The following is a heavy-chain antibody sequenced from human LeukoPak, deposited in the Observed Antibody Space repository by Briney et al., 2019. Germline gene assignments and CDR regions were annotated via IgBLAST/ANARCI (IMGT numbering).Heavy chain of an antibody. Sequence: PSETLSLTCTVSGGSISSYYWSWIRRPPGKGLEWIGYIYYSGSTNYNPSLKSRVTISVDTSKSQFSLKLSSVTAADTAVYYCARLRRPIAVAGTEYFDYWGQGTLVTVSS. CDR1: GGSISSYY. J-gene: IGHJ4*02. V-gene: IGHV4-59*08. CDR3: ARLRRPIAVAGTEYFDY. D-gene: IGHD6-19*01. CDR2: IYYSGST.